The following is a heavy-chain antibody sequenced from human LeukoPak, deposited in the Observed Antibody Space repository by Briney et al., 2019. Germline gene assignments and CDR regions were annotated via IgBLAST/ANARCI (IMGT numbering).Heavy chain of an antibody. CDR3: ARGRGTTMVRGVITNYFDL. J-gene: IGHJ2*01. D-gene: IGHD3-10*01. CDR1: GSTFTAHY. CDR2: IDPNSGGT. Sequence: VASVKVSCRASGSTFTAHYIHWVRQAPGQGLEWMGWIDPNSGGTNYAQRFLGSVTMTGDTSINTAFMEVRRLRSDDTAIYYCARGRGTTMVRGVITNYFDLWGRGSLVTVSS. V-gene: IGHV1-2*02.